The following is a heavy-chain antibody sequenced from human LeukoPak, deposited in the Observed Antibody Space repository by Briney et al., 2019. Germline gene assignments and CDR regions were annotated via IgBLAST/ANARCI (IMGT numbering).Heavy chain of an antibody. CDR3: ASTRGFYFDY. J-gene: IGHJ4*02. V-gene: IGHV4-34*01. Sequence: SETLSLTCAVYGGSFSGYYWSWIRQPPGKGLEWIGEINHSGSTNYNPSLKSRVTISVDTSKNQFSLKLSSVTAADTAVYYCASTRGFYFDYWGQRTLVTVSS. CDR1: GGSFSGYY. CDR2: INHSGST. D-gene: IGHD5-12*01.